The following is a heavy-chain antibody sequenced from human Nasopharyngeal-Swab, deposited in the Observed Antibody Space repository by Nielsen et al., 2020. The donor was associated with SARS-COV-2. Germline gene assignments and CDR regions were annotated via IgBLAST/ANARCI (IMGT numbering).Heavy chain of an antibody. Sequence: SETLSLTCTVSGGSISSSSYYWGWIRQPPGKGLEWIGSIYYSGSTYYNPSLKSRVTISVDTSKNQFSLKLSSVTAADTAVYYCARPGSYIFTMIDYWGQGTLVTVSS. CDR3: ARPGSYIFTMIDY. J-gene: IGHJ4*02. D-gene: IGHD3-10*01. V-gene: IGHV4-39*01. CDR2: IYYSGST. CDR1: GGSISSSSYY.